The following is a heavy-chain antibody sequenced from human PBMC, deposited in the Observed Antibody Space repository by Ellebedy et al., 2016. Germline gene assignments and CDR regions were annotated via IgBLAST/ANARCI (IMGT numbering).Heavy chain of an antibody. D-gene: IGHD2-15*01. Sequence: ASVKVSXXTSGYILTSYGLSWVRQAPGQGLEWIGWISTFNGDTKYAPKFQGRVTMTTDTSTSTAYMELRSLRSDDTAVYYCARTIGYGGNSCDYWGQGTLVTVSS. J-gene: IGHJ4*02. CDR2: ISTFNGDT. CDR3: ARTIGYGGNSCDY. V-gene: IGHV1-18*01. CDR1: GYILTSYG.